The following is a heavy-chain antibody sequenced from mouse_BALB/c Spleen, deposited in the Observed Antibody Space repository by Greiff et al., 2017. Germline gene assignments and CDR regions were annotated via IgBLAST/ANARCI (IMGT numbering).Heavy chain of an antibody. V-gene: IGHV7-3*02. CDR2: IRNKANGYTT. CDR3: ARDNYRYDNLDD. Sequence: EVKLMESGGGLVQPGGSLRLSCATSGFTFTDYYMSWVRQPPGKALEWLGFIRNKANGYTTEYSASVKGRFTISRDNSQSILYLQMNTLRAEDSATYYCARDNYRYDNLDDWGQGTTLTVSS. CDR1: GFTFTDYY. D-gene: IGHD2-14*01. J-gene: IGHJ2*01.